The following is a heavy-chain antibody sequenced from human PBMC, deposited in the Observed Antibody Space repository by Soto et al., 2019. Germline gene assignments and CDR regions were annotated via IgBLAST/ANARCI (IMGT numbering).Heavy chain of an antibody. J-gene: IGHJ4*02. CDR3: ARGNSIAAAGSPPDY. CDR2: IYYSGST. D-gene: IGHD6-13*01. Sequence: SETLSLTCTVSGGSISSYYWSWIRQPPGKGLEWIGYIYYSGSTNYNPSLKSRVTISVDTSKNQFSLRLSSVTAADTAVYYCARGNSIAAAGSPPDYWGQGTLVTVSS. CDR1: GGSISSYY. V-gene: IGHV4-59*01.